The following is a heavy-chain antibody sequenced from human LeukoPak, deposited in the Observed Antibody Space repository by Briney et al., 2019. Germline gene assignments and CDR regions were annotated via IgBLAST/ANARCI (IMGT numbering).Heavy chain of an antibody. J-gene: IGHJ4*02. D-gene: IGHD3-10*01. Sequence: GASVKVSCKASGYIFTSYAMHWVRQAPGQRPEWMGWINAGNGNTKYSQKFQDRVTISRDTSASTAYMELSSLRSEDTAVYYCATDPPMVRGVWYWGQGTLVTVSS. CDR2: INAGNGNT. CDR3: ATDPPMVRGVWY. V-gene: IGHV1-3*01. CDR1: GYIFTSYA.